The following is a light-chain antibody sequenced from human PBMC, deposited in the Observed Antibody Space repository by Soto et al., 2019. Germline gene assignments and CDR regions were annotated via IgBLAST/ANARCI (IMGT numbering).Light chain of an antibody. Sequence: SYVMTQPPSVSVAPGQTAKISCGGNNIGSKSVHWYQQKPGQAPVLVIYDDSDRPSGIPERFSGSNSGNTATVTISSVEAGDEADYYCQVWDNVSDHWVFGGGTKL. V-gene: IGLV3-21*02. CDR1: NIGSKS. CDR2: DDS. J-gene: IGLJ3*02. CDR3: QVWDNVSDHWV.